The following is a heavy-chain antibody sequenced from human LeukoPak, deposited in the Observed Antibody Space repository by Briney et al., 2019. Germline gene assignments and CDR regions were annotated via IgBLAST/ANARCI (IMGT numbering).Heavy chain of an antibody. J-gene: IGHJ3*02. CDR3: ARGPASIFWSGYYTVDAFDI. V-gene: IGHV4-39*07. CDR1: SGSISSSSYY. Sequence: SETLSLTCTVSSGSISSSSYYWGWIRQPPGKGLEWIGSIYYSGSTYYNPSLKSRVTISVDTSKNQFSLKLSSVTAADTAVYYCARGPASIFWSGYYTVDAFDIWGQGTMVTVSS. CDR2: IYYSGST. D-gene: IGHD3-3*01.